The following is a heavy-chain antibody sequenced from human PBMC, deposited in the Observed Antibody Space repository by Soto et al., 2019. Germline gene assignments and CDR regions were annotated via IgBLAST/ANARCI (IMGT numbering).Heavy chain of an antibody. CDR2: INQNGDT. V-gene: IGHV4-34*01. CDR3: SRFVTIFGVTNYWYFDL. D-gene: IGHD3-3*01. Sequence: WTWIRQPPGKGLEWIGEINQNGDTNYNPSLKSRVAISVDTSNHQFSLRLTSVTAADTAVYYCSRFVTIFGVTNYWYFDLWGRGTLVTVSS. J-gene: IGHJ2*01.